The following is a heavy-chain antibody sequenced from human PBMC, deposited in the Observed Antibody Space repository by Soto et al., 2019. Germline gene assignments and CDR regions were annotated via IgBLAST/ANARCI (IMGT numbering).Heavy chain of an antibody. V-gene: IGHV1-18*01. CDR3: ASRPEYYYDSSGYNDY. D-gene: IGHD3-22*01. J-gene: IGHJ4*02. CDR2: ISAYNGNT. CDR1: GYTFTSYG. Sequence: ASVKVSCKASGYTFTSYGISWVRQAPGQGLEWMGWISAYNGNTNYAQKLQGRVTMTTDTSTSTAYMELRSLRSDDTAVYYCASRPEYYYDSSGYNDYWGQGTLVTVSS.